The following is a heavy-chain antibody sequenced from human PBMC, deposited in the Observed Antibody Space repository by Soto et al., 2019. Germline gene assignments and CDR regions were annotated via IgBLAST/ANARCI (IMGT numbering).Heavy chain of an antibody. V-gene: IGHV4-59*01. CDR3: AREGYSSGYYYYYGMDV. J-gene: IGHJ6*02. Sequence: SETLSLTCTVSGGSISSYYCSWIRQPPGKGLEWIGYIYYSGSTNYNPSLKSRVTISVDTSKNQFSLKLSSVTAADTAVYYCAREGYSSGYYYYYGMDVWGQVTTVTVS. D-gene: IGHD3-22*01. CDR2: IYYSGST. CDR1: GGSISSYY.